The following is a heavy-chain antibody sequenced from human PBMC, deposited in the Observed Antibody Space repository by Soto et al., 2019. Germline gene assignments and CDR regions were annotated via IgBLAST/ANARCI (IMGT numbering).Heavy chain of an antibody. Sequence: GESLKISCKGSGYSFTSYWIGWVRQMPGKGLEWMGIIYPGDSDTRYSPSFQGQVTISADKSISTAYLQWSSLKASDTAMYYCASDSRKQLGYYGLDVWGQGTTVTVSS. J-gene: IGHJ6*02. D-gene: IGHD6-13*01. CDR2: IYPGDSDT. V-gene: IGHV5-51*01. CDR1: GYSFTSYW. CDR3: ASDSRKQLGYYGLDV.